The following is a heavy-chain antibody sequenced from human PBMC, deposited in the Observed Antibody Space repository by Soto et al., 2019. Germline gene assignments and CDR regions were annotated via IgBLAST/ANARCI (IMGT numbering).Heavy chain of an antibody. CDR3: ALDYGDYYYGMDV. V-gene: IGHV4-39*01. Sequence: PSETLSLTCTVSGGSISSSSYYWGWIRQPPGKGLEWIGSIYYSGSTYYNPSLKSRVTISVDTSKNQFSLKLSSVTAADTAVYYCALDYGDYYYGMDVWGQGTTVTVSS. D-gene: IGHD3-16*01. CDR2: IYYSGST. CDR1: GGSISSSSYY. J-gene: IGHJ6*02.